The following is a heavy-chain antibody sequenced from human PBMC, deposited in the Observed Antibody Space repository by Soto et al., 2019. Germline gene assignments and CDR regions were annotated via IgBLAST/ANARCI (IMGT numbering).Heavy chain of an antibody. CDR2: IIPIFGTA. CDR1: GGTFSSYA. D-gene: IGHD2-2*01. J-gene: IGHJ5*02. CDR3: ARSVVVPAAMKFRFDP. V-gene: IGHV1-69*01. Sequence: QVQLVQSGAEVKKPGSSVKVSCKASGGTFSSYAIGWVRQAPGQGLEWMGGIIPIFGTANYAQKFQGRVTITADESTSTAYMELSSVRSEDTAVYYCARSVVVPAAMKFRFDPWGQGTLVTVSS.